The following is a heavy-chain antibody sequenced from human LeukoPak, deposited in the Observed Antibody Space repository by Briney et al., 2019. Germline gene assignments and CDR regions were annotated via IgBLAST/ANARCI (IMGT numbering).Heavy chain of an antibody. Sequence: ASVKVSCKASGYTFTGYYMHWVRQAPGQGLEWMGWINPNSGGTNYAQKFQGRVTMTRDTSISTAYMELSRLRSDDTAVYYRARDRTYYDFWSGYYPLGYYYYGMDVWGQGTTVTVSS. CDR2: INPNSGGT. CDR1: GYTFTGYY. J-gene: IGHJ6*02. CDR3: ARDRTYYDFWSGYYPLGYYYYGMDV. V-gene: IGHV1-2*02. D-gene: IGHD3-3*01.